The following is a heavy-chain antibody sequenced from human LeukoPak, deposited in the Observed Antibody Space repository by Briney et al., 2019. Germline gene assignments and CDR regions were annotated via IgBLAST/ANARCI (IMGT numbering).Heavy chain of an antibody. D-gene: IGHD1-14*01. Sequence: SETLSLTCTVSGGSISSSSYYWGWIRQPPGKGLEWIGSIYYSGSTYYNPSLKSRVTISVDTSKNQFSLKLSSVTAADTAVYYCARQDNRGTRYYYYYYMDVWGKGTTVTVSS. CDR2: IYYSGST. CDR3: ARQDNRGTRYYYYYYMDV. V-gene: IGHV4-39*01. CDR1: GGSISSSSYY. J-gene: IGHJ6*03.